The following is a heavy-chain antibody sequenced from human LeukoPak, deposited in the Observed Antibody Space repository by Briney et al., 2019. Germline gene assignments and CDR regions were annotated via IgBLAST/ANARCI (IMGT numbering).Heavy chain of an antibody. CDR1: GGSISSYY. V-gene: IGHV4-4*09. CDR2: IYTSGST. J-gene: IGHJ6*03. Sequence: SETLSLTCTVSGGSISSYYWSWIRQPPGKGLEWIGYIYTSGSTNYNPSLKSRVTISVDTSKNQFSLKLSSVTAADTAVYYCARYVSGYYYYYYIDVWGKGTTVTVSS. D-gene: IGHD3-16*01. CDR3: ARYVSGYYYYYYIDV.